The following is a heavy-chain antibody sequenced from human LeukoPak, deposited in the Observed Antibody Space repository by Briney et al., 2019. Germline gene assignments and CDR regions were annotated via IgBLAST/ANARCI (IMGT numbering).Heavy chain of an antibody. Sequence: GGSLRLPCAASGFTFSSYSMNWVRQAPGKGLEWVSSISSSSSYIYYADSVKGRFTISRDNAKNSLYLQMNSLRAEDTAVYYCARERLGYCSGGSCYPDYWGQGTLVTVSS. D-gene: IGHD2-15*01. CDR2: ISSSSSYI. V-gene: IGHV3-21*01. CDR1: GFTFSSYS. J-gene: IGHJ4*02. CDR3: ARERLGYCSGGSCYPDY.